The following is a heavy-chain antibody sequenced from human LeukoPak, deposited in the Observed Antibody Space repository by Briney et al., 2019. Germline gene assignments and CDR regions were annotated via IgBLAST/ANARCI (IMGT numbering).Heavy chain of an antibody. CDR3: ARFFGYYYGSGSYYANWFDP. CDR2: ISAYNGNT. Sequence: ASVKVSCKASGYIFTDYYIHWVRQARGQGLEWMGWISAYNGNTKYAQKLQGRVTMTTDTSTNTAYMELSSLRSEDTAVYYCARFFGYYYGSGSYYANWFDPWGQGTLVTVSS. V-gene: IGHV1-18*04. CDR1: GYIFTDYY. J-gene: IGHJ5*02. D-gene: IGHD3-10*01.